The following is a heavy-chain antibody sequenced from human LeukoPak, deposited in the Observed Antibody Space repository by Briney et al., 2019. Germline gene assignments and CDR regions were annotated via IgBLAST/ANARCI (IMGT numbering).Heavy chain of an antibody. CDR1: GFTFSSYA. V-gene: IGHV3-7*01. Sequence: PGGSLRLSCAASGFTFSSYAMSWVRQAPGKGPEFVANINQDGSVKNYVDSVKGRFTISRDNAKNSLYLQMNSLRAEDTAVYYCARDPGSSSFDYWGQGTLVTVSS. D-gene: IGHD6-13*01. CDR2: INQDGSVK. J-gene: IGHJ4*02. CDR3: ARDPGSSSFDY.